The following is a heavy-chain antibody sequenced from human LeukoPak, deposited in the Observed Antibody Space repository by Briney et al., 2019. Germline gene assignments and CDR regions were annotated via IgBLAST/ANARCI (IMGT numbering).Heavy chain of an antibody. CDR2: ISAYNGNT. V-gene: IGHV1-18*01. D-gene: IGHD3-16*02. J-gene: IGHJ4*02. CDR3: ARFRELGFGGVIVRDVSFDY. Sequence: ALVKVSCKASGYTFTNYGFNWVRQAPGQGLEWMGWISAYNGNTNYAQKLQGRVTMTTDTSTSTAYMELRSLRSDDTAVYYCARFRELGFGGVIVRDVSFDYWGQGTLVTVSS. CDR1: GYTFTNYG.